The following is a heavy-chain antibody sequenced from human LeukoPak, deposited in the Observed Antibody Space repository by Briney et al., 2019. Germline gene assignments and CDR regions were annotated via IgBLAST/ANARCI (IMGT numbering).Heavy chain of an antibody. J-gene: IGHJ6*03. CDR1: GFAFSSFA. Sequence: PGGSLRLSCVASGFAFSSFAMSWVRQALGKGLEWVSGLTGSGSTYHADSVKGRFTISRDNSKNTLSLQMNSLRAEDTAVYYCAKMKGWRLYDYCMDVWGKGTTVTVSS. D-gene: IGHD2-15*01. CDR3: AKMKGWRLYDYCMDV. CDR2: LTGSGST. V-gene: IGHV3-23*01.